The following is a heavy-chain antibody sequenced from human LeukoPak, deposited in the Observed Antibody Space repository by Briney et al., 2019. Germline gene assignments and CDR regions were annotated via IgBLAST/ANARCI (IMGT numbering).Heavy chain of an antibody. Sequence: GGSLRLSCAASGFTFSSYSMNWVRQAPGKGLEWVSYISSSGSTIYYADSVKGRFTISRDNSKNTLYLQMNSLRAEDTAVYYCATKLTDYYGSGSYYPFDYWGQGTLVTVSS. CDR3: ATKLTDYYGSGSYYPFDY. D-gene: IGHD3-10*01. J-gene: IGHJ4*02. CDR1: GFTFSSYS. CDR2: ISSSGSTI. V-gene: IGHV3-48*01.